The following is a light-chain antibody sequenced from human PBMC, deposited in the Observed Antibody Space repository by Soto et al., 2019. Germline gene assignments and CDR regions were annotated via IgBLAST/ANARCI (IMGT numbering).Light chain of an antibody. J-gene: IGLJ2*01. CDR1: SSNIGSNY. CDR3: AAWDDSLSGLV. V-gene: IGLV1-47*01. CDR2: RNN. Sequence: QSVLTQPPSASGTPGQRVTISCSGSSSNIGSNYVYWYQQLPGTAPKLLIYRNNQRPSGVPDRFSGSKSGTSASLAISGLRFEDEAYYYCAAWDDSLSGLVFGGGTKLTVL.